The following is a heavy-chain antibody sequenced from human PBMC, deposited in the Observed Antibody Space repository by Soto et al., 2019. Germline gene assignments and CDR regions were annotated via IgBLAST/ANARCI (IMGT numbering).Heavy chain of an antibody. V-gene: IGHV3-21*06. Sequence: GGSLRLSCAASGFTYTRYSMNWVRQAPGKGLEWVSSISSTTNYIYYGDSMKGRFTISRDNAENSLYLEMNSLRAEDTAVYYCARESEDLTSNFDYWGQGTLVTVSS. CDR3: ARESEDLTSNFDY. CDR2: ISSTTNYI. J-gene: IGHJ4*02. CDR1: GFTYTRYS.